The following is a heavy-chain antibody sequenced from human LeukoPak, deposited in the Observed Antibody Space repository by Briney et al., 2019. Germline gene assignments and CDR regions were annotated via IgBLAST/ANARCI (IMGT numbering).Heavy chain of an antibody. CDR1: GFTFSSYS. J-gene: IGHJ3*01. Sequence: GGSLRLSCAASGFTFSSYSMNWVRQAPGKGLEWVSYISSSSSTIYYADSVKGRFAISRDNAKNSLYLQMNSLRAEDTAVYYCARTLYPASYDAFDVWGHGTMVTVSS. D-gene: IGHD3-16*01. CDR2: ISSSSSTI. CDR3: ARTLYPASYDAFDV. V-gene: IGHV3-48*01.